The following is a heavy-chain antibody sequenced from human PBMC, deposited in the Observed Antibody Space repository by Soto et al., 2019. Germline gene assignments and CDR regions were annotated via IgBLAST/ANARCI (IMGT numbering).Heavy chain of an antibody. CDR3: ARDRGEYNSSWFWSFSH. V-gene: IGHV4-4*07. CDR2: VNIARSI. Sequence: SQTLSLTCSVSGDCFSSYYWKWVRQRAGQGPEWVGRVNIARSINYNPSLKSRITMSMETSKNQISLHLRSVTAADTAIYYCARDRGEYNSSWFWSFSHWGHGTLVTVPS. CDR1: GDCFSSYY. D-gene: IGHD6-13*01. J-gene: IGHJ1*01.